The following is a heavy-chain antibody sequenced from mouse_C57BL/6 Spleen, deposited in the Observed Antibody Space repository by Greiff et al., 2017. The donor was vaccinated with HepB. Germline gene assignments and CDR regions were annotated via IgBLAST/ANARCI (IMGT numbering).Heavy chain of an antibody. CDR3: ARKDYGSRESIFAY. D-gene: IGHD1-1*01. CDR2: IWTGGGT. Sequence: VNVVESGPGLVAPSQRLSITCTVSGFSLTSYAISWVRQPPGKGLEWLGVIWTGGGTNYNSALKSRLSISKDNSKSQVFLKMNSLQTDDTARYYCARKDYGSRESIFAYWGQGTLVTVSA. J-gene: IGHJ3*01. CDR1: GFSLTSYA. V-gene: IGHV2-9-1*01.